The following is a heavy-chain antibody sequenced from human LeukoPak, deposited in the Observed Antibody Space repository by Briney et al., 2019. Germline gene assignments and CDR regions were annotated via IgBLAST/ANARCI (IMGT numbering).Heavy chain of an antibody. D-gene: IGHD5-18*01. Sequence: GASVKASCKASGGTFSSYAISWVRQAPGQGLEWMGGIIPIFGTANYAQKFQGRVTITADESTSTAYMELSSLRSEDTAVYYCARDPYSYENWFDPWGQGTLVTVSS. CDR2: IIPIFGTA. J-gene: IGHJ5*02. V-gene: IGHV1-69*13. CDR3: ARDPYSYENWFDP. CDR1: GGTFSSYA.